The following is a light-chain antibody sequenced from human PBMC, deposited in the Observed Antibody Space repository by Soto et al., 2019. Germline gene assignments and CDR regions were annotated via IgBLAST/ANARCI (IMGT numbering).Light chain of an antibody. CDR2: GAS. J-gene: IGKJ1*01. CDR3: QQYNNWPGT. CDR1: QSGSGN. Sequence: EIFMTPSPATLSVSPGARATLSCRTSQSGSGNVAWYQQNAGQAPRLLIYGASTRATGIPARFSGSGSGTEFTLTVSCLQSEDFEVYYWQQYNNWPGTFGQGTKVDI. V-gene: IGKV3-15*01.